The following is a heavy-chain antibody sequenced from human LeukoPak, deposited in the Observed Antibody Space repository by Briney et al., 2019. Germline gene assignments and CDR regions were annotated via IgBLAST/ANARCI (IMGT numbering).Heavy chain of an antibody. CDR1: GFSFSDHY. Sequence: PGGSLRLSCAASGFSFSDHYMRWIRQAPGTGLEWVSSISGSGTDIYYADSVKGRFTISRDNAKNSLYLHMSSLRGEDTAVYYCARSLLRYFELDKPDASDIWGQGTMVTVSS. CDR2: ISGSGTDI. D-gene: IGHD3-9*01. V-gene: IGHV3-11*01. CDR3: ARSLLRYFELDKPDASDI. J-gene: IGHJ3*02.